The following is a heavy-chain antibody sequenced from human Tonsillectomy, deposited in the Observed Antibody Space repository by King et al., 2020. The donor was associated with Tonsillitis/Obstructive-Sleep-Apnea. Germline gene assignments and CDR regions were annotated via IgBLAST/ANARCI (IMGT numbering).Heavy chain of an antibody. CDR2: IKSKTDGGRT. CDR3: TTVLYCSSTSCYGSRADF. CDR1: VFTFCNAW. D-gene: IGHD2-2*01. V-gene: IGHV3-15*01. J-gene: IGHJ4*02. Sequence: VQLVESGGGLVRPGGSLILSCAASVFTFCNAWMSWVRQAPGKGLDWVGRIKSKTDGGRTDYAAPLNGRCTSSRDDSKNTLYLQMNSLKTEDTAVYYCTTVLYCSSTSCYGSRADFWGQGTLVTVSS.